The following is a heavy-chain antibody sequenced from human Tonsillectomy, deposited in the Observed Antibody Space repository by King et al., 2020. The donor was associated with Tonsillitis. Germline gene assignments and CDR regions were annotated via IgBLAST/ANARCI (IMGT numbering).Heavy chain of an antibody. CDR1: GGSISSTSYY. Sequence: QLQESGPGLVKPSETLSLTCTVSGGSISSTSYYWGWIRQPPGKGLEGIGNIYYSGSTYYNPSLKSRVTISVDTSKNQFSLKLSSVTAADTAVYYCASLHYYDSSGYGYYFDYGGQGTLVTVSS. V-gene: IGHV4-39*01. CDR3: ASLHYYDSSGYGYYFDY. D-gene: IGHD3-22*01. J-gene: IGHJ4*02. CDR2: IYYSGST.